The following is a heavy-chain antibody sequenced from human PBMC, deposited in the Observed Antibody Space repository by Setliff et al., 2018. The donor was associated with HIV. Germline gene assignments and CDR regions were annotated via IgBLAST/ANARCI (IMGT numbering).Heavy chain of an antibody. CDR3: ATDDVAEVFDY. D-gene: IGHD2-15*01. Sequence: ASVKVSCKASGYTFTDHPVHWVRQAPGQRLEWMGWINAGNGDTKFSEKFQGRVTITRDTSASIAYMELSRLRSEDTGVYYCATDDVAEVFDYWGQGTLVTVSS. V-gene: IGHV1-3*01. J-gene: IGHJ4*02. CDR2: INAGNGDT. CDR1: GYTFTDHP.